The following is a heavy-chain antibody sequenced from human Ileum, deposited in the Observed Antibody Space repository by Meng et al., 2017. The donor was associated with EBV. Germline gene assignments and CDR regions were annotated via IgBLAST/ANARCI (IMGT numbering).Heavy chain of an antibody. D-gene: IGHD2-21*02. Sequence: QLYWKVSAPGLVNPSHPLSLTCSVSGGSITSYIYYWGWIRQPPGKGLEWIATIYHTGSTYYNPSLKSRVTISVDTSKNEFSLKVTSVTAADTALYYCARRDTAWFDPWGRGTLVTVSS. J-gene: IGHJ5*02. CDR3: ARRDTAWFDP. CDR1: GGSITSYIYY. CDR2: IYHTGST. V-gene: IGHV4-39*01.